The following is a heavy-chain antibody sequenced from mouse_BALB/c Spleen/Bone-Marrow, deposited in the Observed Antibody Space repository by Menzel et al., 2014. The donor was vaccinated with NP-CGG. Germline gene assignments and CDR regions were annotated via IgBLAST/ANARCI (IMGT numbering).Heavy chain of an antibody. Sequence: QLKESGGGLVKPGGSLKLSCAASGFTFSSYAMSWVRQSLEKRLEWAAEISSGGSYTYYPDTVTGRFTISRDNAKNTLYLEMSSLSSEYTAMYYCAREGYDGQMDCWGQGTSVTISS. CDR2: ISSGGSYT. D-gene: IGHD2-2*01. CDR1: GFTFSSYA. CDR3: AREGYDGQMDC. V-gene: IGHV5-9-4*01. J-gene: IGHJ4*01.